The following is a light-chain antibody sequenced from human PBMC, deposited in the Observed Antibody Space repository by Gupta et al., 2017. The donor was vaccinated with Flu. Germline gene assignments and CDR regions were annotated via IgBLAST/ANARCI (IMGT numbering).Light chain of an antibody. V-gene: IGKV2-30*01. CDR3: MHGTGWPYA. J-gene: IGKJ2*01. CDR1: KAIVNVNRNTL. CDR2: KVS. Sequence: ISCSSSKAIVNVNRNTLVQWFQQRPGQPPRLLIDKVSNRDSGVPSRFSGSGSGTDFTLKISRVDADDVGVYYCMHGTGWPYAFGQGTKLEI.